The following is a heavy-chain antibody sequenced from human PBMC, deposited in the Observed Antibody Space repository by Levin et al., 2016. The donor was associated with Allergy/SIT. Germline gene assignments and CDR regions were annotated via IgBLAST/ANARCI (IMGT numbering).Heavy chain of an antibody. CDR3: AKVTAGGWLPDTN. V-gene: IGHV3-23*01. CDR2: ISDSGGTT. D-gene: IGHD5-24*01. CDR1: GFTFSSYA. Sequence: GESLKISCAASGFTFSSYAMSWVRQAPGKGLEWVSVISDSGGTTYSADSVKGRFTISRDNSKNTLYLQMNSLRAEDTAVYYCAKVTAGGWLPDTNWGQGTLVTVSS. J-gene: IGHJ4*02.